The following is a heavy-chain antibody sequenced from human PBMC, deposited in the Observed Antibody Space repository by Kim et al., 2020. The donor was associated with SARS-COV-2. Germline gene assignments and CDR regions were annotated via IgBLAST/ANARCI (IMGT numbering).Heavy chain of an antibody. Sequence: YYTPSHKRRVTISVDTSKNQFSLKRSSVTAADTAVYYCARAGRLMPLDYWGQGTLVTVSS. CDR3: ARAGRLMPLDY. V-gene: IGHV4-39*07. D-gene: IGHD2-2*01. J-gene: IGHJ4*02.